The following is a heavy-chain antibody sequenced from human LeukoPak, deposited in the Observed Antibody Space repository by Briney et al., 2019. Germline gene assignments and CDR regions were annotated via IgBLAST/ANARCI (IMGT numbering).Heavy chain of an antibody. Sequence: GGSLRPSCAASGFTFSSYGMHWVRQAPGKGLEWVAVISYDGSNKYYADSVKGRFTISRDNSKNTLYLQMNSLRAEDTAVYYCAKDRTITIFGVVISYGMDVWGQGTTVTVSS. V-gene: IGHV3-30*18. CDR3: AKDRTITIFGVVISYGMDV. D-gene: IGHD3-3*01. CDR2: ISYDGSNK. CDR1: GFTFSSYG. J-gene: IGHJ6*02.